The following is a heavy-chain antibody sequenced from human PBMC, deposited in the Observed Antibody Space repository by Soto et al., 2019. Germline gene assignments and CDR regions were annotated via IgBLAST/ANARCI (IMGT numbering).Heavy chain of an antibody. J-gene: IGHJ4*02. V-gene: IGHV3-23*01. D-gene: IGHD4-4*01. CDR1: GFTFSSYA. Sequence: PGGSLRLSCAASGFTFSSYAMRWVRQAPGKGLEWVSAISGSGSSTYYADSVKGRFTISRDNSKNTLYLQMNSLRPEDTALYYCAKEPSNSEDYWGQGTLVTVSS. CDR3: AKEPSNSEDY. CDR2: ISGSGSST.